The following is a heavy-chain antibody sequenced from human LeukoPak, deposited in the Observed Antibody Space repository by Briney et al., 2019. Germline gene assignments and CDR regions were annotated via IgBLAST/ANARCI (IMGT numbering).Heavy chain of an antibody. CDR2: ISSNGGTK. CDR1: GFSFSTYI. J-gene: IGHJ4*02. Sequence: GGSLRLSCAASGFSFSTYIMRWVRQAPGKGLEYVSGISSNGGTKYYADSVKGRFTISRDNIKNTVYLQMDSLRTEDMAVYYCARKYCTTNSGYIWGLGYWGQGTLVTVSS. V-gene: IGHV3-64*02. CDR3: ARKYCTTNSGYIWGLGY. D-gene: IGHD2-2*02.